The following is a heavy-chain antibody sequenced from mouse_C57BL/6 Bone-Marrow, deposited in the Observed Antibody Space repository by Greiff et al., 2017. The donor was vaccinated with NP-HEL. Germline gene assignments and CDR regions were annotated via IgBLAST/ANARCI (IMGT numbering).Heavy chain of an antibody. D-gene: IGHD4-1*01. CDR1: GYTFTSYW. V-gene: IGHV1-61*01. Sequence: QVQLQQPGAELVRPGSSVKLSCKASGYTFTSYWMDWVKQRPGQGLEWIGNIYPSDSETHYNPKFKDKATLTVDKSSSTAYMPLGSLTSEDSAVYYGARCRWDYYFDYWGQGTTLTVSS. CDR2: IYPSDSET. CDR3: ARCRWDYYFDY. J-gene: IGHJ2*01.